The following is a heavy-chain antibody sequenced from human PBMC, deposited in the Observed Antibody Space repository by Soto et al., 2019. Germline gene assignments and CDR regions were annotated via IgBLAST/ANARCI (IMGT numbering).Heavy chain of an antibody. CDR2: IRSQPNGHAT. Sequence: EVQLVESGGGFVRPGGSLTLSCRTSGFTFSESAMNWVRQASGKGQEWVGHIRSQPNGHATEYAASVKGRFTISREDSRITAYVHLDSLNAEGTTVYFCITDWRHAADYWGKGILVTVSS. CDR3: ITDWRHAADY. CDR1: GFTFSESA. D-gene: IGHD1-1*01. J-gene: IGHJ4*02. V-gene: IGHV3-73*02.